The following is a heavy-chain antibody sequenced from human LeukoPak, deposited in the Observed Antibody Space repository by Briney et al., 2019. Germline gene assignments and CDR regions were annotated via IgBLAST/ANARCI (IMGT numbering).Heavy chain of an antibody. Sequence: PGGSLRLSCAASGFTFDDYAMHWVRQAPGKGLEWVSGISWNSGSIGYADSVKGRFTISRDNAKNTLYLQMNSLRAEDTAVYYCTRNNWNDPGFNIWGQGTMVTVSS. J-gene: IGHJ3*02. CDR3: TRNNWNDPGFNI. D-gene: IGHD1-20*01. CDR2: ISWNSGSI. CDR1: GFTFDDYA. V-gene: IGHV3-9*01.